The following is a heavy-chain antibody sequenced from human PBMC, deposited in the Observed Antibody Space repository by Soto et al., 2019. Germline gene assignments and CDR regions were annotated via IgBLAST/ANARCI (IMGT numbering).Heavy chain of an antibody. CDR3: ARDTAMTDYYYYMDV. D-gene: IGHD5-18*01. Sequence: QVQLVQSGAEVKKPGASVKVSCKASGYTFTSYAMHWVRQAPGHRLEWMGWINAGNGNTKYSQKFQGRVTITRDTSASTAYMELSSLRSEDTAVYYCARDTAMTDYYYYMDVWGKGTTVTVSS. V-gene: IGHV1-3*01. J-gene: IGHJ6*03. CDR2: INAGNGNT. CDR1: GYTFTSYA.